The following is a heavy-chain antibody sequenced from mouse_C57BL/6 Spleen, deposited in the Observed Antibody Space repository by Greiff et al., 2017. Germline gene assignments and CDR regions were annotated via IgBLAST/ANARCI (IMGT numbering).Heavy chain of an antibody. CDR1: GFNIKDYY. Sequence: EVQLQQSGAELVRPGASVKLSCTASGFNIKDYYMTWVKQRPEQGLEWIGRIDPEDGDTEYAPKFPGKATMTADTSSNTAYLQLSILTSEDTAVYYSTTQVTTVVESYAMGYWGQRPSVTVST. CDR3: TTQVTTVVESYAMGY. CDR2: IDPEDGDT. V-gene: IGHV14-1*01. J-gene: IGHJ4*01. D-gene: IGHD1-1*01.